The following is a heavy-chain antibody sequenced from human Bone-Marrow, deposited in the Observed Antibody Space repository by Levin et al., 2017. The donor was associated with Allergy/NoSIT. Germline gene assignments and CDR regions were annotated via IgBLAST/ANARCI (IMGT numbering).Heavy chain of an antibody. CDR1: GFTVNDNY. V-gene: IGHV3-66*01. CDR2: IYSGGLT. J-gene: IGHJ4*02. CDR3: ARGSLFCSGGSCYSF. D-gene: IGHD2-15*01. Sequence: SGGSLRLSCAASGFTVNDNYMTWVRQTPGKGLEWVSVIYSGGLTFYADSVKGRFSISRDNSKNTLYLQMDNLKVEDSALYYGARGSLFCSGGSCYSFWGQGTLVAVSS.